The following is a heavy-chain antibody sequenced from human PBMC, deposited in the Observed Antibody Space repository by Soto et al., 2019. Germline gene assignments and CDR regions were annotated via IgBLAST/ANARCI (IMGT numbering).Heavy chain of an antibody. D-gene: IGHD3-9*01. CDR3: AKGPLRYFDWLRPHFDY. CDR1: GFTFSSYG. V-gene: IGHV3-30*18. J-gene: IGHJ4*02. CDR2: ISYDGSNK. Sequence: GGSLRLSCAASGFTFSSYGMHWVRQAPGKGLEWVAVISYDGSNKYYADSVKGRFTISRDNSKNTLYLQMNSLRAEDTAVYYCAKGPLRYFDWLRPHFDYWGQGTLVTVSS.